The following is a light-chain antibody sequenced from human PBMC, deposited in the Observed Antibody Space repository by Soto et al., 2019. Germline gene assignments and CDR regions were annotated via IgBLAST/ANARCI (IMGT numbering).Light chain of an antibody. Sequence: IQMNKTTSSLSASLGARVTITCRASQSISSYLNWYQQKPGKAPKLLIYAASSLQSGVPSRFSGSGSGTDFTLTISSLQPEDFATYYCQQSYSTLTFGGGTKVDIK. V-gene: IGKV1-39*01. CDR2: AAS. CDR3: QQSYSTLT. CDR1: QSISSY. J-gene: IGKJ4*01.